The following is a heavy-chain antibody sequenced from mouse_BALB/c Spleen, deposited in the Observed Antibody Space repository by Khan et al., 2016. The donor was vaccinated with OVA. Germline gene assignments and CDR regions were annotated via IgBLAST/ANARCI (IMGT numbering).Heavy chain of an antibody. Sequence: QVQLQQSGAELAKPGASVKMSCKASGYTFTSSWMHWVKQRPGQGLEWIGYINPSSGYTEYNQNFKDKATLTADKSSSTAYMQLSSLTSEDSAVYYCARYRIDYWGQGTTLTVSS. CDR3: ARYRIDY. CDR1: GYTFTSSW. V-gene: IGHV1-7*01. J-gene: IGHJ2*01. D-gene: IGHD2-12*01. CDR2: INPSSGYT.